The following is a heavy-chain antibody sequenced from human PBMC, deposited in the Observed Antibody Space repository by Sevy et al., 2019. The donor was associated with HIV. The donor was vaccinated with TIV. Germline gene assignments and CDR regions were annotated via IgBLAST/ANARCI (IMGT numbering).Heavy chain of an antibody. D-gene: IGHD6-19*01. CDR2: INSDGSST. V-gene: IGHV3-74*01. J-gene: IGHJ4*02. Sequence: GGSLRLSCAASGFTFSSYWMHWVRQAPGKGLVWVSRINSDGSSTSYADSVKGRFTISRDDSKNTLYLQMNSLKTEDTAVYYCTTVNGWTFDYWGQGTLVTVSS. CDR1: GFTFSSYW. CDR3: TTVNGWTFDY.